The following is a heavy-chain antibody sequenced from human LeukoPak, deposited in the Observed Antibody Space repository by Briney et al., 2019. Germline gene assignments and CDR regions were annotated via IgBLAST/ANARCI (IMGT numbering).Heavy chain of an antibody. CDR3: ARAKVAGPFAY. D-gene: IGHD6-19*01. V-gene: IGHV4-34*01. CDR2: INHSGST. CDR1: GGSMRNYY. J-gene: IGHJ4*02. Sequence: PSETLSLTCTVSGGSMRNYYWSWIRQPQGKGLEWIGEINHSGSTNYNPSLKSRVTISVDTSKNQFSLNLSSVTAADTAVYYCARAKVAGPFAYWGQGTLVTVSP.